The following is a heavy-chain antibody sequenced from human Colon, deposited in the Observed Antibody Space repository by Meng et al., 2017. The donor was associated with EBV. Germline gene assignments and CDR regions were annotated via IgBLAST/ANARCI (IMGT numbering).Heavy chain of an antibody. V-gene: IGHV3-11*01. Sequence: QVQLVESGGGLVKPGWSLRLSCAASGFTFSEYYMSWIRQAPGEGLEWVSYISHNGGTTYYVDSVKGRFTISRDNAKTSLYLQMNSLRAEDTAVYYCARDKWDLRGYNYGSYDYWGQGTLVTVSS. CDR1: GFTFSEYY. CDR2: ISHNGGTT. CDR3: ARDKWDLRGYNYGSYDY. J-gene: IGHJ4*02. D-gene: IGHD5-18*01.